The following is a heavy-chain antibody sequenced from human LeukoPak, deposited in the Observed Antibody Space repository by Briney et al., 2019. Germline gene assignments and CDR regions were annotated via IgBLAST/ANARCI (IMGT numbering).Heavy chain of an antibody. CDR3: ARGETSFDY. CDR2: IYYSGSA. V-gene: IGHV4-59*08. Sequence: SETLSLTCTVSGGSISTYYWSWIRQPPGKGLEWIGYIYYSGSANYNPSLKSRVTISVDTSKNQFSLNLSSVTAADTAVYYCARGETSFDYWGQGTLVTVSS. J-gene: IGHJ4*02. D-gene: IGHD3-10*01. CDR1: GGSISTYY.